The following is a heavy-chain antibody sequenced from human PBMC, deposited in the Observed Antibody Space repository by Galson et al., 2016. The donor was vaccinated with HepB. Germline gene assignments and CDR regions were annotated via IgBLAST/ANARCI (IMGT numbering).Heavy chain of an antibody. J-gene: IGHJ3*02. V-gene: IGHV5-51*01. Sequence: QSGAEVKKPGESLEISCKGSGYSFTSYWIAWVRQMPGKGLEWMGIIYPGDSDTRYSPSFQGQVTISADKSISAAYLQWNSLKASDTAIYYCARRSSDAFDIWGQGTMVTVSS. CDR2: IYPGDSDT. D-gene: IGHD3-10*01. CDR1: GYSFTSYW. CDR3: ARRSSDAFDI.